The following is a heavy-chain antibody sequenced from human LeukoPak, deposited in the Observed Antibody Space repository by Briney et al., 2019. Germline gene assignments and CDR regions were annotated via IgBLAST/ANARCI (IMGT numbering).Heavy chain of an antibody. CDR3: AREGVGTSRWHGRGALDY. V-gene: IGHV3-74*01. CDR2: INSDGSST. Sequence: GGSLRLSCAASGLSFSIYWIHWVGQAPGEGLVWVSRINSDGSSTTYADSVKGRFSISRDNAKNTVYLQMNSLRPEDAAVYYCAREGVGTSRWHGRGALDYWGQGTLVTVSS. J-gene: IGHJ4*02. D-gene: IGHD1-7*01. CDR1: GLSFSIYW.